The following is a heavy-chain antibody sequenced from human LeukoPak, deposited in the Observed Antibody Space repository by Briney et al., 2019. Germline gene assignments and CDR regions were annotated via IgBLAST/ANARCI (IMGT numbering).Heavy chain of an antibody. CDR1: GGSMSHYY. CDR3: VRVDGWGKTYYYGMDV. D-gene: IGHD3-16*01. J-gene: IGHJ6*02. CDR2: ISYSGDA. V-gene: IGHV4-59*01. Sequence: SETLSLTCSVFGGSMSHYYWNWVRQSPGKGLEWIGYISYSGDAKYCPSLQSRVTISADTSKNKFSLKLGSVTAADTAMYYCVRVDGWGKTYYYGMDVWGPGTIVYVS.